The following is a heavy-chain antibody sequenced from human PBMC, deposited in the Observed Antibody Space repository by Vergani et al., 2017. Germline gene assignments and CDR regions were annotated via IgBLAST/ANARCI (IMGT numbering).Heavy chain of an antibody. CDR2: ITWNSDSI. CDR1: GFTFSSYA. V-gene: IGHV3-9*01. J-gene: IGHJ5*02. Sequence: EVQLLESGGGLVQPGGSLRLSCAASGFTFSSYAMSWVRQAPGKGLEWVSAITWNSDSIGYADSVKGRFIVSRDNAKNSLYLQMNSLRPEDTALYYCAKDYASRGLGWFDPWGQGTLVTVSS. D-gene: IGHD3-10*01. CDR3: AKDYASRGLGWFDP.